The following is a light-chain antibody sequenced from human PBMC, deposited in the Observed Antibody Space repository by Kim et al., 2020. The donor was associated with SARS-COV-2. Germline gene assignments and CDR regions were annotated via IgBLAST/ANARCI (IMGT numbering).Light chain of an antibody. CDR2: GTS. V-gene: IGKV3-20*01. CDR3: HQYGYSVT. J-gene: IGKJ4*01. CDR1: KSVGRSY. Sequence: EIVMTQSPGTVSLSPGERATLSCRASKSVGRSYISWYQHKPGQAPRLIVSGTSTRATGIPDRFSGSGFGTDFTFIISRLEPEDSAVYSCHQYGYSVTFGGGTKGYIK.